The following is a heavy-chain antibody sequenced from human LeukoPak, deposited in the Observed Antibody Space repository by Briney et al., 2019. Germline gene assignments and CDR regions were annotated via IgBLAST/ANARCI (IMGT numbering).Heavy chain of an antibody. CDR1: GFTFSSYW. D-gene: IGHD3-10*01. CDR2: IKSKTDGGTT. CDR3: TTDPILWFGVFVHDAFDI. V-gene: IGHV3-15*01. J-gene: IGHJ3*02. Sequence: GGSLRLSCAASGFTFSSYWMSWVRQAPGKGLEWVGRIKSKTDGGTTDYAAPVKGRFTISRDDSKNTLYLQMNSLKTEDTAVYYCTTDPILWFGVFVHDAFDIWGQGTMVTVSS.